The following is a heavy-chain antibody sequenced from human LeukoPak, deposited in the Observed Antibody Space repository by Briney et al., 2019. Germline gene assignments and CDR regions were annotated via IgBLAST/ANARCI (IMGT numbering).Heavy chain of an antibody. CDR3: ARGMRGSSWYFNWFDP. J-gene: IGHJ5*02. D-gene: IGHD6-13*01. CDR2: IYYSGST. CDR1: GGSISNYY. Sequence: PSETLSLTCTVSGGSISNYYWSWIRQPPGKGLEWIGYIYYSGSTYYNPSLKSRVTISVDTSKNQFSLKLSSVTAADTAVYYCARGMRGSSWYFNWFDPWGQGTLVTVSS. V-gene: IGHV4-59*08.